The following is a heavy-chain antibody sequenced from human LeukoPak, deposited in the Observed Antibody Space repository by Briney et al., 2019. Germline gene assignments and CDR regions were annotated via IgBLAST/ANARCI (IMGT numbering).Heavy chain of an antibody. D-gene: IGHD3-10*01. Sequence: PSETLSLTCAVYGGSFSGYYWSWIRQPPGKGLEWIGEINHSGSTNYNPSLKSRVTISVDTSKNQLSPKLSSVTAADTAVSYCARGRSTYYYGSGSKNFDYWGQGTLVTVSS. J-gene: IGHJ4*02. CDR3: ARGRSTYYYGSGSKNFDY. V-gene: IGHV4-34*01. CDR1: GGSFSGYY. CDR2: INHSGST.